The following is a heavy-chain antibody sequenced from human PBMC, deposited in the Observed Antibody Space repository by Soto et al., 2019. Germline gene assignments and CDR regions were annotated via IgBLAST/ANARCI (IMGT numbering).Heavy chain of an antibody. CDR2: XXYXGXX. Sequence: TLSLSCTVSVGSINSGGYSWSWICKHTGKGLEWXGHXXYXGXXXYXXSLKSRVIISRDTSKNQLSLNLSSVTAADTAIYYCARNYYSSQVYGYWGKGTLVTVSS. J-gene: IGHJ4*02. CDR1: VGSINSGGYS. D-gene: IGHD3-10*01. V-gene: IGHV4-31*03. CDR3: ARNYYSSQVYGY.